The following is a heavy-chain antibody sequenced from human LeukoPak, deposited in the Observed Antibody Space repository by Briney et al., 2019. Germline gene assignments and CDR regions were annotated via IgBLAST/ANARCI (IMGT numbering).Heavy chain of an antibody. Sequence: SETLSLTCTVSGGSISSSSYYWGWIRQPPGKGLEWIGSIYYSGSTYYNPSLKSRVTISVDTSKNQFSLKLSSVTAADTAVYYCARCPGITIFGVVGPRYFDLWGRGTLVTVSS. V-gene: IGHV4-39*01. D-gene: IGHD3-3*01. CDR2: IYYSGST. CDR3: ARCPGITIFGVVGPRYFDL. J-gene: IGHJ2*01. CDR1: GGSISSSSYY.